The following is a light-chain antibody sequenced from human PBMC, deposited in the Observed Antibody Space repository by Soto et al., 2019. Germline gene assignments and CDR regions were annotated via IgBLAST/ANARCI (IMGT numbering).Light chain of an antibody. CDR3: QKYNSAPLT. Sequence: DIQMTQSPSSLSVSVGDRVAITCRASQGINNHLAWYQQKTGEVPKLLIFAASTLHSGVPSRFSGSVSGTDFTLTISSLQPEDVATYYCQKYNSAPLTFGQGTKLEI. J-gene: IGKJ2*01. CDR2: AAS. V-gene: IGKV1-27*01. CDR1: QGINNH.